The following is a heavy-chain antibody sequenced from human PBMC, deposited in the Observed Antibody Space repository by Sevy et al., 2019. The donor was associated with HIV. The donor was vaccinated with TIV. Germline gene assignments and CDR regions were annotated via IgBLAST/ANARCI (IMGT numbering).Heavy chain of an antibody. CDR2: INPNSGDT. V-gene: IGHV1-2*02. J-gene: IGHJ4*02. CDR3: ATHGGYRYGSLLDY. D-gene: IGHD5-18*01. CDR1: GYTFSDHF. Sequence: ASVKVSCKACGYTFSDHFIHWVRQAPGQGLEWMGWINPNSGDTKYAQNFHGRVTLTRDTSIGSGYMELTSLRSDDTAVYYCATHGGYRYGSLLDYWGQGTLVTVSS.